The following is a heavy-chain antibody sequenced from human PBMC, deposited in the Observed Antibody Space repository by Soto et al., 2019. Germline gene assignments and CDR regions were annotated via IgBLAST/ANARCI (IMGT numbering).Heavy chain of an antibody. CDR1: GGSFSTYT. CDR3: AGEDYDYYYLDV. CDR2: IIPVIGIG. Sequence: QVQLVQSGAEVKKPGSSVKVSCKASGGSFSTYTINWVRQAPGQGLEWMGRIIPVIGIGNYAQKFKGRVTTTADKSTSTAYMELSSLRSEDTAVYYCAGEDYDYYYLDVWGKGTTVTVSS. V-gene: IGHV1-69*08. J-gene: IGHJ6*03.